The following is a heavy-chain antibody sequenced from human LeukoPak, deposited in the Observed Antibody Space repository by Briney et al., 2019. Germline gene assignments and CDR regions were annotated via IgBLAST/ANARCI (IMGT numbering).Heavy chain of an antibody. CDR2: ISAYNGNT. CDR1: GYTFTTYG. CDR3: ARSVGATPDV. D-gene: IGHD1-26*01. J-gene: IGHJ6*02. V-gene: IGHV1-18*01. Sequence: ASVKVSCKASGYTFTTYGITWVRQAPGQGLEWMGWISAYNGNTNYAQKFQGRVTITADESTSTAYMELSSLRSEDTAVYYCARSVGATPDVWGQGTTVTVSS.